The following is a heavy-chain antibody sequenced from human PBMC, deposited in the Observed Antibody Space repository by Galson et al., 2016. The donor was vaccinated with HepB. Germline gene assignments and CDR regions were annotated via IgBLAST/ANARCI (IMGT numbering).Heavy chain of an antibody. J-gene: IGHJ3*02. D-gene: IGHD3-16*02. V-gene: IGHV4-34*01. CDR3: ARAKGDIVIVIEDSAFDI. Sequence: SETLSLTCAVYGGSFSSNYWNWIRQSPGKGLEWIGEINPGGSASYNPSLKSRVTISADTSKNQLSLSLTSVTAEDTSVYYCARAKGDIVIVIEDSAFDIWGQGTVVTVSS. CDR2: INPGGSA. CDR1: GGSFSSNY.